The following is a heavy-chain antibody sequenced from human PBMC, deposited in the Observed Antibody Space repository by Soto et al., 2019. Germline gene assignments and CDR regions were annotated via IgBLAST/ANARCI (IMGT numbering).Heavy chain of an antibody. V-gene: IGHV4-59*08. CDR2: IYYSGST. J-gene: IGHJ6*02. Sequence: SETLSLTCTVSGGSISSYYWSWIRQPPGKGLEWIGYIYYSGSTNYNPSLKSRVTISVDTSKNQFSLKLSSVTAADTAMYYCARAPVRFYDFWSGYYSDTPAYYGMYVWGQGTTVTISS. D-gene: IGHD3-3*01. CDR1: GGSISSYY. CDR3: ARAPVRFYDFWSGYYSDTPAYYGMYV.